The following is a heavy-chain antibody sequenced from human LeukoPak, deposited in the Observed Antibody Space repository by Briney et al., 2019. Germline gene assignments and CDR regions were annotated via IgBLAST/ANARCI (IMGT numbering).Heavy chain of an antibody. V-gene: IGHV4-59*01. CDR3: ARGGDFWSGYSLGHYYYYGMDV. Sequence: SETLSLTCTVSGGSISSYYWSWIRQPPGKGLEWIGYIYYSGSTTYNPSLKSRVTILVDTSKNQFSLKLSSVTAADTAAYYCARGGDFWSGYSLGHYYYYGMDVWGQGTTVTVSS. J-gene: IGHJ6*02. CDR1: GGSISSYY. D-gene: IGHD3-3*01. CDR2: IYYSGST.